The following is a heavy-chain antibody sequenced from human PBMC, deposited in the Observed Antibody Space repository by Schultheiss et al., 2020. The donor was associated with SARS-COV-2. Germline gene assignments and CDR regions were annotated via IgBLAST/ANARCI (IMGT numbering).Heavy chain of an antibody. CDR1: GGSISSYY. D-gene: IGHD1-26*01. CDR3: ARAGGSYYFDY. V-gene: IGHV4-59*12. CDR2: INHGGST. J-gene: IGHJ4*02. Sequence: SETLSLTCTVSGGSISSYYWSWIRQPPGEGLEWIGEINHGGSTNYNPSLKSLVTISVDTSKNQFSLKLSSVTAADTAVYYCARAGGSYYFDYWGQGTLVTVSS.